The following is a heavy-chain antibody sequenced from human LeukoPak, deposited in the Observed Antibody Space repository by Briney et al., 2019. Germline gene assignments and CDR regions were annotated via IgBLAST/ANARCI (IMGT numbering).Heavy chain of an antibody. CDR1: GFTFSSYD. CDR3: AKNRLWSRWELLPRLFDY. D-gene: IGHD1-26*01. Sequence: GGSLRLSCAASGFTFSSYDMHWVRQATGKGLEWVSAIGTAGDTYYADSVKGRFTISRDNSKNTLYLQMNSLRAEDTAVYYCAKNRLWSRWELLPRLFDYWGQGTLVTVSS. V-gene: IGHV3-13*01. J-gene: IGHJ4*02. CDR2: IGTAGDT.